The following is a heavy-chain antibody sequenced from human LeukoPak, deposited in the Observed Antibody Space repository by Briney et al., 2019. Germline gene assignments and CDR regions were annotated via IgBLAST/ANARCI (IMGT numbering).Heavy chain of an antibody. CDR3: ARMTTGHDY. V-gene: IGHV4-34*01. Sequence: PSQTLSLTCGVSGTSFSSYYWSWIRQTPGKGLEWIGEVNHSGYTNMNPSLKSRVTISVDTSKNQFSLILTSVTAAATAVYFCARMTTGHDYWGQGTLVTVSS. J-gene: IGHJ4*02. D-gene: IGHD4-17*01. CDR2: VNHSGYT. CDR1: GTSFSSYY.